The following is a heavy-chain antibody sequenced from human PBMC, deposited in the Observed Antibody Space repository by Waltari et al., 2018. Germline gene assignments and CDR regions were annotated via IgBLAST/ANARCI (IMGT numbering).Heavy chain of an antibody. D-gene: IGHD1-26*01. J-gene: IGHJ5*02. V-gene: IGHV1-2*02. Sequence: QEQLVQSGSEVKKPGAAVRVACQASGYTFTASHLPWFRQAPNPRFEWMGWFNPKKGDSESAANFLGRVTMSRDTSINTVYLDLSGLRSDDTAIYFCARDPGPIMGAPDLWGQGTQVTVSS. CDR3: ARDPGPIMGAPDL. CDR1: GYTFTASH. CDR2: FNPKKGDS.